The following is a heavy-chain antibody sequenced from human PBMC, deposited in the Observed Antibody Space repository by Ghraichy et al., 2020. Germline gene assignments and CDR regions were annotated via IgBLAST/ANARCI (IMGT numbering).Heavy chain of an antibody. CDR1: GGSFSGYY. V-gene: IGHV4-34*01. J-gene: IGHJ4*02. CDR2: INHSGST. CDR3: ARRYYDFWSVYQSYYFDY. Sequence: SEPLSLTCAVYGGSFSGYYWSWIRQPPGKGLEWIGEINHSGSTNYNPSLKSRVTISVDTSKNQFSLKLSSVTAADTAVYYCARRYYDFWSVYQSYYFDYWGQGTLVTVSS. D-gene: IGHD3-3*01.